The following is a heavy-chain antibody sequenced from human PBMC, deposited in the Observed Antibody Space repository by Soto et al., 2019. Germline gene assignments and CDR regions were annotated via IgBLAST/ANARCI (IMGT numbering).Heavy chain of an antibody. Sequence: QVQLVQSGADVKKPGSSVKVACNASGGTFSSYAISWVRQAPGQGLEWMGWIIPIFGTANYAQKFQGRVTITADESTSTAYMELSSVRSEYTAVYYCARVSAAAAARPTGRYYYYCMDVWGQGTTVTVSS. D-gene: IGHD6-13*01. CDR1: GGTFSSYA. V-gene: IGHV1-69*01. J-gene: IGHJ6*01. CDR3: ARVSAAAAARPTGRYYYYCMDV. CDR2: IIPIFGTA.